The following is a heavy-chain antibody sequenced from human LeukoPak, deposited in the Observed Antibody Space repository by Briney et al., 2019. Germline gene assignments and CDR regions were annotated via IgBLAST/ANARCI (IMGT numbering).Heavy chain of an antibody. V-gene: IGHV3-74*01. CDR2: INSDGSST. CDR3: AKGGIPYYDFWSGPLVDY. Sequence: GGSLRLSCAASGFTFSSYWMHWVRQAPGKGLVWVSRINSDGSSTSYADSVKGRFTISRDNAKNTLYLQMNSLRAEDTAVHYCAKGGIPYYDFWSGPLVDYWGQGTLVTVSS. J-gene: IGHJ4*02. CDR1: GFTFSSYW. D-gene: IGHD3-3*01.